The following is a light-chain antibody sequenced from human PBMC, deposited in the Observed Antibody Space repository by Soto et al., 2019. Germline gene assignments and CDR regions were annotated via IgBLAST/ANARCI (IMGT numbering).Light chain of an antibody. J-gene: IGLJ1*01. V-gene: IGLV2-18*02. CDR2: DVS. CDR3: SSYTSSSTYV. Sequence: QSVLTQPPSVSGSPGQSVAISCTGTSSDVGSYSRVSWYQQPPGTAPKLMIYDVSNRPSGVPDRFSGSKSGNTASLTISGLQDEDEADYYCSSYTSSSTYVFGTGTKVTV. CDR1: SSDVGSYSR.